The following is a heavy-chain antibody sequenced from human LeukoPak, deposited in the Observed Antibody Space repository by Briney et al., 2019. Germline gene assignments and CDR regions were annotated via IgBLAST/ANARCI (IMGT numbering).Heavy chain of an antibody. Sequence: SETLSLTCTVSGDSISSGDYYWSWIRQPAGKGLEWIGRISSSGSTNYNPSLKSRVTISVDTSKNQFSLKLSSVTAADTAVYYCARDRGGIVATRATGLDVWGKGTTVTVSS. CDR2: ISSSGST. D-gene: IGHD5-12*01. CDR1: GDSISSGDYY. J-gene: IGHJ6*04. V-gene: IGHV4-61*02. CDR3: ARDRGGIVATRATGLDV.